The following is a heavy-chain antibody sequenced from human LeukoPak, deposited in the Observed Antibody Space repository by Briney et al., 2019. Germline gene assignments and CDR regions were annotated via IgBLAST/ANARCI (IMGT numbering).Heavy chain of an antibody. V-gene: IGHV3-23*01. CDR1: GFTFSSYA. CDR3: ANTAFHSSTFDH. D-gene: IGHD6-19*01. J-gene: IGHJ4*02. CDR2: ISGSGSST. Sequence: GGSLRLSCAASGFTFSSYAMSWVRQAPGKGLEWVSGISGSGSSTHYADSVKGRFTISGDNSKNMLDLQMNSLRAEDTAVYYCANTAFHSSTFDHWGQGTPVTVSS.